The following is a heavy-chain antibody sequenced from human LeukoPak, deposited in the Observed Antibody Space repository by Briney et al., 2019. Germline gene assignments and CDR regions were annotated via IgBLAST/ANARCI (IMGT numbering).Heavy chain of an antibody. D-gene: IGHD4-17*01. CDR3: AKAPSTTHYYYYMDV. Sequence: GGSLRLSCAASGFTFSSYGMHWVRQAPGKGLEWVAFIRYDGSNKYYADSVKGRFTISRDNSKNTLYLQMNSLRAEDTAVYYCAKAPSTTHYYYYMDVWGKGTTVTVS. CDR2: IRYDGSNK. J-gene: IGHJ6*03. CDR1: GFTFSSYG. V-gene: IGHV3-30*02.